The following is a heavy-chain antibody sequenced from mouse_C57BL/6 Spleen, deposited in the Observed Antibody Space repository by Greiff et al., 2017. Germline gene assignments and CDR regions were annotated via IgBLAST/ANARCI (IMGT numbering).Heavy chain of an antibody. Sequence: EVQLQQSGPELVKPGASVKISCKASGYSFTGYYMNWVKQSPEKSLEWIGEINPSTGGTTYNQKFKAKATLTVDKSSSTAYMQRKSLTSEDSAVYYCARVTTVVSDDWGQGTTLTVAS. V-gene: IGHV1-42*01. CDR3: ARVTTVVSDD. CDR1: GYSFTGYY. CDR2: INPSTGGT. J-gene: IGHJ2*01. D-gene: IGHD1-1*01.